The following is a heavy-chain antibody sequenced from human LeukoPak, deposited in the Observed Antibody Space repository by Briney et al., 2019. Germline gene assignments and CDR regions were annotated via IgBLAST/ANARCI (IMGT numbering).Heavy chain of an antibody. V-gene: IGHV3-20*04. CDR2: INWNGNTI. D-gene: IGHD3-10*01. J-gene: IGHJ4*02. CDR3: AREMGNQMVRGVRGCDY. Sequence: GGTLRLSCAASGFIFDDYDMNWVRHAPGKGLEWVSHINWNGNTIGYGDSVKGRFTISRDNAKNSLYLQMNSLRAEDTAVYYCAREMGNQMVRGVRGCDYWGQGTLVTVSS. CDR1: GFIFDDYD.